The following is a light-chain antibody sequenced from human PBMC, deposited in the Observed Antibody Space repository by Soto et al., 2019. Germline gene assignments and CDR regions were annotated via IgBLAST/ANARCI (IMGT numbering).Light chain of an antibody. CDR2: RVS. Sequence: DIQITQSPSSLSSSVRERVTIACRASQSITNNLNWYQQKPGRAPKLLIYRVSNLQSGVPPRFSGSGSGTDFTLTISGLQPDDFATYYCQQSYSTPPTFGQGTKVDIK. CDR1: QSITNN. V-gene: IGKV1-39*01. CDR3: QQSYSTPPT. J-gene: IGKJ1*01.